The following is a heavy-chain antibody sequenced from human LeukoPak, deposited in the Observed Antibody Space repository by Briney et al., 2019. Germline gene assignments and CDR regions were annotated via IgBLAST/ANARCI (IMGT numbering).Heavy chain of an antibody. V-gene: IGHV4-39*01. CDR1: GGSISSPIYF. CDR2: LYQSGNT. CDR3: ARAIYSSGWFFDY. D-gene: IGHD6-19*01. Sequence: SETLSLTCTVSGGSISSPIYFWGWIPQPPGKGLEWTGSLYQSGNTYYNPSLESRLTVSADTSRNKISLKINSVTATDTAVYYCARAIYSSGWFFDYWGRGTLVTVAS. J-gene: IGHJ4*02.